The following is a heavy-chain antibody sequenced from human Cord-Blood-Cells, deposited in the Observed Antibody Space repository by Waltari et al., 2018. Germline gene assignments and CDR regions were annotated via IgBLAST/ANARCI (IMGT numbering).Heavy chain of an antibody. CDR1: GFTFSTYS. CDR3: ARAPQVNYYFDY. CDR2: ISSSSSYI. Sequence: EVQLVASGGGLVKPGGSLRLSCAASGFTFSTYSMHWVRQAPGKGLEWVSSISSSSSYIYYADSVKGRFTISRDNAKNSLYLQMNSLRAEDTAVYYCARAPQVNYYFDYWGQGTLVTVSS. V-gene: IGHV3-21*01. D-gene: IGHD1-20*01. J-gene: IGHJ4*02.